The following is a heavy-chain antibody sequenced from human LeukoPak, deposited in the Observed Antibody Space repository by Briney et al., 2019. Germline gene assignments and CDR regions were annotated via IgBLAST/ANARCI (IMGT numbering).Heavy chain of an antibody. J-gene: IGHJ4*02. Sequence: PSETLSLTCTVSGGSISSPNSYWGWVRQPPGKGLEWIGSIFYDGTTYYNPSLKSRVTISVDTSKSQFSLTLWSVTAADTAVYYCARRVVAGTTVDFWGQGNLVTVSS. V-gene: IGHV4-39*01. CDR3: ARRVVAGTTVDF. CDR2: IFYDGTT. CDR1: GGSISSPNSY. D-gene: IGHD6-19*01.